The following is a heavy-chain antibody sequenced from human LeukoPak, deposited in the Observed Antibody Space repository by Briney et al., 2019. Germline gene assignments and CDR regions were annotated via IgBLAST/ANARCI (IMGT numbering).Heavy chain of an antibody. Sequence: PSQTLSLTCTVSGVSISSDSYYWSWIRQPAGKGLEWIGRFYTSGTTNYNPSLKSRVTISVDTSKNQFSLKLSSVTAADTAVYYCARETYYYDSSGYYNWFDPWGQGTLVTVSS. V-gene: IGHV4-61*02. CDR1: GVSISSDSYY. CDR3: ARETYYYDSSGYYNWFDP. J-gene: IGHJ5*02. CDR2: FYTSGTT. D-gene: IGHD3-22*01.